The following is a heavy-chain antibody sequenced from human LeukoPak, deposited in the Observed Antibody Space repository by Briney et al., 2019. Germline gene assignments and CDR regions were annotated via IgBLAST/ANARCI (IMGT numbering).Heavy chain of an antibody. D-gene: IGHD5-12*01. V-gene: IGHV1-46*01. CDR3: AREPRYSGYDWEYYSDD. CDR1: GYTFTSYY. CDR2: INPSGGRT. Sequence: ASVKVSCKASGYTFTSYYMHWVRQAPGQGLEWMGIINPSGGRTSYAQKFQGRVTMTRDTSTSTVYMELSSLRSDDTAVYYCAREPRYSGYDWEYYSDDWGQGTLVTVSS. J-gene: IGHJ4*02.